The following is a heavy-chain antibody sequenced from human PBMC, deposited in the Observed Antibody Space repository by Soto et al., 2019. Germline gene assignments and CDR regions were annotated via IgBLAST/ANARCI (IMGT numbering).Heavy chain of an antibody. CDR3: ATHTVTGKRIFDY. J-gene: IGHJ4*02. CDR2: FNPSGGST. D-gene: IGHD4-17*01. V-gene: IGHV1-46*03. CDR1: GYTFTSYY. Sequence: QVQLVQSGAEVKKPGASVKVSCKASGYTFTSYYMHWVRQAPGQGLEWMGIFNPSGGSTSYAQKFQGRVTMTRDTSTSTVYMELSSLRSEDTAVYYCATHTVTGKRIFDYWGQGTLVTVSS.